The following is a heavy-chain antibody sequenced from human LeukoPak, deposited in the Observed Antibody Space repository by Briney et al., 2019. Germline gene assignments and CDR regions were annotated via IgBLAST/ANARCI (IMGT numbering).Heavy chain of an antibody. J-gene: IGHJ4*02. V-gene: IGHV5-51*01. Sequence: KTGESLKISCKGSGYSFTSYWIGWVRQMPGKGLEWMGIIYPGDSDTRYSPSFQGQVTISADKSISTAYLQWSSLKASDTAMYYCARRGRAGPPYCSSTSCYVMADYWGQGTLVTVSS. CDR1: GYSFTSYW. D-gene: IGHD2-2*01. CDR3: ARRGRAGPPYCSSTSCYVMADY. CDR2: IYPGDSDT.